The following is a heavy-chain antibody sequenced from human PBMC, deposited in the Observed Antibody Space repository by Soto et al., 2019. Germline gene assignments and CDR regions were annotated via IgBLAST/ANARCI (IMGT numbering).Heavy chain of an antibody. V-gene: IGHV1-18*01. CDR3: ARVVVPAALYNWFDP. J-gene: IGHJ5*02. D-gene: IGHD2-2*01. CDR1: GYTFTSYG. CDR2: ISAYNGNT. Sequence: EASVKVSCKASGYTFTSYGISWVRQAPGQGLEWMGWISAYNGNTNYAQKLQGRVTMTTDTSTSTAYMELRSLRSDDTAVYYCARVVVPAALYNWFDPWGQGTLVTVSS.